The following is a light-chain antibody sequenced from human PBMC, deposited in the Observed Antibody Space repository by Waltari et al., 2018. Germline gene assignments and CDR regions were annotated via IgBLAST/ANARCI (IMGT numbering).Light chain of an antibody. Sequence: QSALTQPASVSGSPGQSITISCTGTSSDVGFYNYVPWYQQPPGKAPKLMIYDVSERPSGVSNRFSGSKSGNTASLTISGLQAEDEADYYCNSYAGSSSWVFGGGTKLTVL. CDR1: SSDVGFYNY. CDR2: DVS. CDR3: NSYAGSSSWV. J-gene: IGLJ3*02. V-gene: IGLV2-14*01.